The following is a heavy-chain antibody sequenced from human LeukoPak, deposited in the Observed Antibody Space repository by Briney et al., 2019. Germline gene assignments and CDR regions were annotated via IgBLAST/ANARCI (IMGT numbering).Heavy chain of an antibody. CDR1: GGSISRYY. CDR2: IYYSGST. CDR3: ARAVDAFDI. J-gene: IGHJ3*02. Sequence: SETLSLTCTVSGGSISRYYWSWIRQPPGKGLEWIGYIYYSGSTNYNPSPKSRVTISVDTSKNQFSLKLSSVTAADTAVYYCARAVDAFDIWGQGTMVTVSS. V-gene: IGHV4-59*01.